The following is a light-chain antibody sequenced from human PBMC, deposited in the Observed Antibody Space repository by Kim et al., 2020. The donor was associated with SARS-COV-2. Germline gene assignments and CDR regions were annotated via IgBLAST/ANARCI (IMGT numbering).Light chain of an antibody. J-gene: IGLJ2*01. V-gene: IGLV3-1*01. CDR1: NLGDKH. Sequence: SYELTQPPSVSVSPGQTASITCSGDNLGDKHACWYQQRPGQSPVLVMYHDSKRPSGIPERFSGSNSGNTATLTISGTRAMDEADYYCQAWDSDTVVFGGGTQLTVL. CDR3: QAWDSDTVV. CDR2: HDS.